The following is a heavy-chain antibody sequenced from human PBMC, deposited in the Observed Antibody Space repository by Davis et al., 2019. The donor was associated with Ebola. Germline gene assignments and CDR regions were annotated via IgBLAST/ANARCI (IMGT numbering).Heavy chain of an antibody. V-gene: IGHV3-30-3*01. J-gene: IGHJ6*04. Sequence: GESLKISCAASGFTFSSYAMHWVRQAPGKGLEWVAVISYDGSNKYYADSVKGRFTISRDNSKNTLYLQMNSLRAEDTAVYYCAKDFSLVTIHYGMDVWGKGTTVTVSS. CDR1: GFTFSSYA. CDR2: ISYDGSNK. CDR3: AKDFSLVTIHYGMDV. D-gene: IGHD3-3*01.